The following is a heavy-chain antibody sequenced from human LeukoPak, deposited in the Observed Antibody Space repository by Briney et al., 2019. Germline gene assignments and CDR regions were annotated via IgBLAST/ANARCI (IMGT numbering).Heavy chain of an antibody. CDR2: INPSGGRT. J-gene: IGHJ6*03. Sequence: VASVKVSCKASGYTFTSFYMHWVRQTPGQGLEWMGIINPSGGRTSYAQKFQGRVTMTRDMSTSTVYMELSSLRSEDTAVYYCARGRPYYYDSSGYRPLTRDGDYYYMDVWGKGTTVTISS. D-gene: IGHD3-22*01. CDR1: GYTFTSFY. V-gene: IGHV1-46*01. CDR3: ARGRPYYYDSSGYRPLTRDGDYYYMDV.